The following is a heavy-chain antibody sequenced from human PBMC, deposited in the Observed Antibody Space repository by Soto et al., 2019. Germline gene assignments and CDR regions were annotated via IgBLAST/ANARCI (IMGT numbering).Heavy chain of an antibody. CDR1: GGSISSSSYY. D-gene: IGHD3-10*01. J-gene: IGHJ6*04. CDR2: IYYSGST. V-gene: IGHV4-39*01. Sequence: PSETLSLTCTVSGGSISSSSYYWGWIRQPPGKGLEWIGSIYYSGSTYYNPSLKSRVTISVDTSKNQFSLKLSSVTAADTAVYYCARHAWAVRGVIPGWDVWGKGTTVTVSS. CDR3: ARHAWAVRGVIPGWDV.